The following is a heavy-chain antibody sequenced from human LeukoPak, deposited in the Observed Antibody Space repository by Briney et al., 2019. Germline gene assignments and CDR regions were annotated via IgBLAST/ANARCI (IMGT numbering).Heavy chain of an antibody. V-gene: IGHV1-18*01. Sequence: ASVKVSCKASGYTFTSYGLSWVRQAAGQGREWMGWISAYNDNTNYAQKLQGRVSMTTDTSTSTAYMELRSLRSDDTAVYYCARLWPTDYDCWSSYISYYYYYMDVWGKGTTVTVSS. CDR3: ARLWPTDYDCWSSYISYYYYYMDV. CDR1: GYTFTSYG. D-gene: IGHD3-3*01. J-gene: IGHJ6*03. CDR2: ISAYNDNT.